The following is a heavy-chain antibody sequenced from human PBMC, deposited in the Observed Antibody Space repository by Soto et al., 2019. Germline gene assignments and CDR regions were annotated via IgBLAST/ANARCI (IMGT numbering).Heavy chain of an antibody. CDR2: MSYDGRNQ. Sequence: QVQLVESGGGVIQPGTSLRLSCSASGFTLSGVDMHWVRQAPGKGLEWVAVMSYDGRNQYYADSVKGRFTVSRDSSKSPLYLQMNSLRTEDAAVYYWAKGGWYTSSSRSDCWGQGTLVTVSS. V-gene: IGHV3-30*18. CDR3: AKGGWYTSSSRSDC. D-gene: IGHD6-6*01. CDR1: GFTLSGVD. J-gene: IGHJ4*02.